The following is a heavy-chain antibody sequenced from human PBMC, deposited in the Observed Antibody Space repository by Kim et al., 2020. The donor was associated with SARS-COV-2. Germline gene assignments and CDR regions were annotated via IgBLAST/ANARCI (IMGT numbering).Heavy chain of an antibody. CDR3: ARERRMSGRACALDV. V-gene: IGHV3-30*01. Sequence: DSVKGRFTISRDNPNDIMYLQLDSLRAEDTALYYCARERRMSGRACALDVWGQGTLVTVSS. J-gene: IGHJ3*01. D-gene: IGHD1-26*01.